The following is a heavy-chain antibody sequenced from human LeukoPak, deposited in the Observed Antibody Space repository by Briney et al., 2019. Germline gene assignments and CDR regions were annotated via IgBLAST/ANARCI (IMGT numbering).Heavy chain of an antibody. CDR1: GDSISSSSYY. D-gene: IGHD6-13*01. CDR2: IYYSGTT. J-gene: IGHJ4*02. CDR3: ARHSSSWYHFDY. V-gene: IGHV4-39*01. Sequence: SETLSLTCTVSGDSISSSSYYWGWIRQPPGKGLEWIGSIYYSGTTFYNPSLKSRVTISVVTSKNQFSLNLSSVTAADTAVYYCARHSSSWYHFDYWGQGTLVTVSS.